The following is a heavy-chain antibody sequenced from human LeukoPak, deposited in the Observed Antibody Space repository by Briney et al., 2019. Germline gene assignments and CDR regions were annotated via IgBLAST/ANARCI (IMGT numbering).Heavy chain of an antibody. D-gene: IGHD2-2*03. CDR2: IYSGGST. CDR3: TTDLWTKMDIVLVPAVTGNRNL. J-gene: IGHJ5*02. CDR1: GFTVSSNY. Sequence: TGGSLRLSCAASGFTVSSNYMSWVRQAPGKGLEWVSVIYSGGSTYYADSVKGRFTISRDNSKNTLYLQMNSLRAEDTAVYYCTTDLWTKMDIVLVPAVTGNRNLWGQGTLVTVSS. V-gene: IGHV3-66*01.